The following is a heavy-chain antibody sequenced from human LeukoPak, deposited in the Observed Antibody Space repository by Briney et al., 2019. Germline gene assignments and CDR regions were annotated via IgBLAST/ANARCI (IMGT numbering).Heavy chain of an antibody. CDR1: GFTFVDYA. CDR3: AKDKYYYDSSGSLGY. J-gene: IGHJ4*02. V-gene: IGHV3-9*01. D-gene: IGHD3-22*01. CDR2: ISWNSGSI. Sequence: GGSLRLSCAASGFTFVDYAMHWVRQAPGKGLEWVSGISWNSGSIGYADSVKGRFTISRDNAKNSLYLQMNSLRAEDTALYYCAKDKYYYDSSGSLGYWGQGTLVTVSS.